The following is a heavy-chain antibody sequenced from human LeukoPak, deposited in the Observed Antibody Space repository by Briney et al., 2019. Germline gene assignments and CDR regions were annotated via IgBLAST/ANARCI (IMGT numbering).Heavy chain of an antibody. D-gene: IGHD2-15*01. CDR2: IYYSGTT. CDR3: ARYSEPPRYFDY. V-gene: IGHV4-59*01. Sequence: PSETLSLTCTVSGGSISGYSWSWIRQPPGKGLEWIGYIYYSGTTNYNPSLKSRVTISVDTSNNQFSVRLTSVTAADTAVYYCARYSEPPRYFDYWGQGTLVTVSS. CDR1: GGSISGYS. J-gene: IGHJ4*02.